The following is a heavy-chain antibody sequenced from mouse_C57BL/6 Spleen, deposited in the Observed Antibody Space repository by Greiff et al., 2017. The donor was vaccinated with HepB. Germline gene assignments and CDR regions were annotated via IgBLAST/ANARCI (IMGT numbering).Heavy chain of an antibody. Sequence: QVQLQQSGPELVKPGASVKISCKASGYAFSSSWMNWVKQRPGKGLEWIGRIYPGDGDTNYNGKFKGKATLTADKSSSTAYMQLSSLTSEDSAVYVCARSGHHYYGSSGWYFDVWGTGTTVTVSS. CDR1: GYAFSSSW. V-gene: IGHV1-82*01. D-gene: IGHD1-1*01. CDR2: IYPGDGDT. J-gene: IGHJ1*03. CDR3: ARSGHHYYGSSGWYFDV.